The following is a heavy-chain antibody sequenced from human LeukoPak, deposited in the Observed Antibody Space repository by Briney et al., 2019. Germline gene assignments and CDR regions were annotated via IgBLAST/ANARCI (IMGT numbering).Heavy chain of an antibody. CDR2: INYSGST. CDR3: ARLGCGIAAAGTCNWFDP. V-gene: IGHV4-59*01. Sequence: NPSETLSLTCTVSGGSISSYYWSWIRQPPGKGLEWIGYINYSGSTNYNPSLKSRVTISVDTSKNQFSLKLSSVTAADTAVYYCARLGCGIAAAGTCNWFDPWGQGTLVTVSS. J-gene: IGHJ5*02. D-gene: IGHD6-13*01. CDR1: GGSISSYY.